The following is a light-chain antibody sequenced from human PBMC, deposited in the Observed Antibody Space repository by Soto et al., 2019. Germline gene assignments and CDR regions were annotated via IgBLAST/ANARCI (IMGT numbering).Light chain of an antibody. V-gene: IGLV2-14*01. J-gene: IGLJ1*01. CDR1: SSDIGAYDY. CDR2: EVT. CDR3: SSHAGSSAFDV. Sequence: QSALTQPASVSVSPGQSITISCTGTSSDIGAYDYVSWYQQYPGRVPKLLIHEVTNRPSGVSDRFSGSKSGNTASLTISGLQTEDEADYYCSSHAGSSAFDVFGTGTKVTVL.